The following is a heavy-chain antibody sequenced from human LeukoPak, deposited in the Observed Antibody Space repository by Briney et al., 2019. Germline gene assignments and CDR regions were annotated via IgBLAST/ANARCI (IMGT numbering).Heavy chain of an antibody. J-gene: IGHJ4*02. V-gene: IGHV4-34*01. CDR2: INHSGST. CDR1: GGSFSGYY. Sequence: KPSETLSLTCAVYGGSFSGYYWSWIRQPTGKGLEWIGEINHSGSTNYNPSLKSRVTISVDTSKNQFSLKLSSVTAADTAVYYCARGEGGGATTDDYYFDYWGQGTLVTVSS. D-gene: IGHD1-26*01. CDR3: ARGEGGGATTDDYYFDY.